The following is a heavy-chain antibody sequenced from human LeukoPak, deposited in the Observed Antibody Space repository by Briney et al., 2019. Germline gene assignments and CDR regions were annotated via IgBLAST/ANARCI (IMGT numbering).Heavy chain of an antibody. CDR1: GGSISSGSYY. CDR3: ASAGIVGARGDY. J-gene: IGHJ4*02. D-gene: IGHD1-26*01. Sequence: PSQTLSLTCTVSGGSISSGSYYWSWIRQPAGRGLEWIGRIYTSGSTNYIPSLKSRVTISVDTSKNQFTPKLSSVTAADTAVYYCASAGIVGARGDYWGQGTLVTVSS. CDR2: IYTSGST. V-gene: IGHV4-61*02.